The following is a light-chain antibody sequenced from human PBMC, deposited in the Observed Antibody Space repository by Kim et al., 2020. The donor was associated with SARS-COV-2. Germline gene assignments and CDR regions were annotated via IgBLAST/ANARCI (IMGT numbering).Light chain of an antibody. Sequence: GQHVTIARPGTSRYIANTNRVSGFQQPPGTAPKLMIYEVTNRPSGVPDRFSGSKSGNTASLTISGLQAEDGADYYCSSYSSSSTGVFGTGTKVTVL. CDR2: EVT. CDR3: SSYSSSSTGV. V-gene: IGLV2-18*02. CDR1: SRYIANTNR. J-gene: IGLJ1*01.